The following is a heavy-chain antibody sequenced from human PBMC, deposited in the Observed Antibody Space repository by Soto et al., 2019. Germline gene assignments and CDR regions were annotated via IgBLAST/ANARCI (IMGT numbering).Heavy chain of an antibody. V-gene: IGHV5-51*01. CDR3: ARAHIVVVTAPSPWFDP. CDR2: IYPGDSDT. CDR1: GYSFTSYW. J-gene: IGHJ5*02. Sequence: PGESLKTSCKGSGYSFTSYWIGWVRQMPGKGLEWMGIIYPGDSDTRYSPSFQGQVTISADKSISTAYLQWSSLKASDTAMYYCARAHIVVVTAPSPWFDPWGHGTLVTVSS. D-gene: IGHD2-21*02.